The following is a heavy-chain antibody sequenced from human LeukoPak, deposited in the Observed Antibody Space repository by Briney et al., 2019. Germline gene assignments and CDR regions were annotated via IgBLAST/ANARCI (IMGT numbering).Heavy chain of an antibody. CDR2: IWYDGSNK. CDR1: GFTFSSYG. D-gene: IGHD3-22*01. Sequence: GGSLRLSCAASGFTFSSYGMHWVRQAPGKGLEWVAVIWYDGSNKYYADSVKGRFTISRDNSKNTLYLQMNCLRAEDTAVYYCAKDDSSGYYYVGNFDYWGQGTLVTVSS. J-gene: IGHJ4*02. CDR3: AKDDSSGYYYVGNFDY. V-gene: IGHV3-33*06.